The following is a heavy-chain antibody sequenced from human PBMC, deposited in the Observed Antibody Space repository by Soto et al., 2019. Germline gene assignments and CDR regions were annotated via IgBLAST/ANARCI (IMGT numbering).Heavy chain of an antibody. CDR2: ISSSSSYI. Sequence: EVQLVESGGGLVKPGGSLRLSCAASGFTFSSYSMNWVRQAPGKGLEWVSSISSSSSYIYYADSVKGRFTISRDNAKNTLYLQMNSLRAEDTAVYDCARDRDIAIFGVVPMRGFDYWGQGTLVTVSS. CDR3: ARDRDIAIFGVVPMRGFDY. D-gene: IGHD3-3*01. V-gene: IGHV3-21*01. CDR1: GFTFSSYS. J-gene: IGHJ4*02.